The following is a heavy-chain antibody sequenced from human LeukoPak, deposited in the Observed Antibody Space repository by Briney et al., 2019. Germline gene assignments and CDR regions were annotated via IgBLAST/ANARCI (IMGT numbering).Heavy chain of an antibody. V-gene: IGHV4-39*01. J-gene: IGHJ4*02. CDR3: ARSPSRSGVQQLPTFFDY. CDR2: IYYSGST. D-gene: IGHD6-6*01. Sequence: PSETLSLTCTVSGYSISSSSFYWGWIRQPPGKGLEWIETIYYSGSTYYNPSLKSRVTISVDTSKNQFSLKLSSVTAADTAVYYCARSPSRSGVQQLPTFFDYWGQGTLVTVSS. CDR1: GYSISSSSFY.